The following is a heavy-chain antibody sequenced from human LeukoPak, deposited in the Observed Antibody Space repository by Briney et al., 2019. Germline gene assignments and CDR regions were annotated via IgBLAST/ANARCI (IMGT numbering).Heavy chain of an antibody. CDR2: ISGSGGNT. CDR1: GFTFSNYG. J-gene: IGHJ4*02. D-gene: IGHD6-19*01. CDR3: AKGPGYSSGWYGS. Sequence: GGSLRLSCAASGFTFSNYGMSWVRQAPGKGLEWVSPISGSGGNTYYADSVKGRFTISRDNSKNTLYLQMNGLRAEDTAVYYCAKGPGYSSGWYGSWGQGTLVTVSS. V-gene: IGHV3-23*01.